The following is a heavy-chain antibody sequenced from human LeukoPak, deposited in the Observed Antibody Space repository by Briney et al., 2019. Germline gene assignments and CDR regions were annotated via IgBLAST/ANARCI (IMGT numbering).Heavy chain of an antibody. CDR2: MNPNSGNT. CDR1: RYTFTSYD. Sequence: GASVKVSCKASRYTFTSYDINWVRQATGQGLEWMGWMNPNSGNTGYAQKFQGRVTITRNTSISTAYMELSSLRSEDTAVYYCARIKGRWLPLYYYMDVWGKGTTVTVSS. CDR3: ARIKGRWLPLYYYMDV. D-gene: IGHD4-17*01. V-gene: IGHV1-8*03. J-gene: IGHJ6*03.